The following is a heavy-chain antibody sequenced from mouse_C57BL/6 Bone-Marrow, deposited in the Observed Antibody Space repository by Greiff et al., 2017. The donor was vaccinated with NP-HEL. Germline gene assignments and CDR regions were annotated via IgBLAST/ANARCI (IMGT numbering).Heavy chain of an antibody. CDR2: IYPRSGNT. J-gene: IGHJ3*01. D-gene: IGHD2-2*01. CDR1: GYTFTSYG. Sequence: VKLQQSGAELARPGASVKLSCKASGYTFTSYGISWVKQRTGQGLEWIGEIYPRSGNTYYNEKFKGKATLTADKSSSTAYMELRSLTSEDSAVYFCASHYGYDGGFAYWGQGTLVTVSA. CDR3: ASHYGYDGGFAY. V-gene: IGHV1-81*01.